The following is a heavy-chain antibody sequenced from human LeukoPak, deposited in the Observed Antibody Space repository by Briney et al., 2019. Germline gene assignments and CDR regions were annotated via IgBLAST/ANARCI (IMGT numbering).Heavy chain of an antibody. D-gene: IGHD4-23*01. J-gene: IGHJ6*02. CDR3: AREDYGGYYGMDV. V-gene: IGHV3-21*01. CDR2: ISSSSSYI. Sequence: PGGSLRLSCAASGFTFSSYSVNWVRQAPGKGLEWVSSISSSSSYIYYADSVKGRFTISRDNAKNSLYLQMNSLRAEDTAVYYCAREDYGGYYGMDVWGQGTTVTVSS. CDR1: GFTFSSYS.